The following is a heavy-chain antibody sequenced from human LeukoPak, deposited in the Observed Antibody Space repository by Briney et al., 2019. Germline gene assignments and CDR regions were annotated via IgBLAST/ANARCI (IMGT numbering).Heavy chain of an antibody. J-gene: IGHJ6*02. D-gene: IGHD3-10*01. Sequence: ASVKVSCKASGYTFTSDGISWVRQAPGQGLEWMGWISAYNGNTNYAQKLQGRVTMTTDTSTSTAYMELRSLRSDDTAVYYCASGMVRGVGYYYYYGMDVWGQGTTVTVSS. V-gene: IGHV1-18*01. CDR1: GYTFTSDG. CDR2: ISAYNGNT. CDR3: ASGMVRGVGYYYYYGMDV.